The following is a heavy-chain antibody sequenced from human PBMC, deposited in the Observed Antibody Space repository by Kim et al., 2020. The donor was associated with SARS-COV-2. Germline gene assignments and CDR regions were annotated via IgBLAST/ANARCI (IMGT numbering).Heavy chain of an antibody. CDR1: GFTFSSYG. J-gene: IGHJ4*02. V-gene: IGHV3-30*18. CDR2: ISYDGSNK. CDR3: AKDPKDY. Sequence: GGSLRLSCAASGFTFSSYGMHWVRQAPGKGLEWVAVISYDGSNKYYADSVKGRFTISRDNSKNTLYLQMNSLRAEDTAVYYCAKDPKDYWGQGTLVTVSS.